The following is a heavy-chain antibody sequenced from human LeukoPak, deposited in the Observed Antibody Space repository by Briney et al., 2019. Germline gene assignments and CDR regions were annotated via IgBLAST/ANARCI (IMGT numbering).Heavy chain of an antibody. Sequence: SGGSLRLSCAASGFTFSSSGMHWVRQAPDKGLEWVAVMSYDGSNKYYGDSVKGRFTISRDNSNNTLYLQMNSLRVEDTAMYFCAKRGSGWSFQAWGQGTLVTVSS. V-gene: IGHV3-30*18. CDR3: AKRGSGWSFQA. J-gene: IGHJ5*02. CDR2: MSYDGSNK. CDR1: GFTFSSSG. D-gene: IGHD6-19*01.